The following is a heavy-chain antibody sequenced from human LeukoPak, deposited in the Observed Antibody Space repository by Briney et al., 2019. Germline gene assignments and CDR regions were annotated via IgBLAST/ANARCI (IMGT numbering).Heavy chain of an antibody. V-gene: IGHV4-34*01. D-gene: IGHD6-13*01. Sequence: SETLSLTCAVYGGSFSGYYWSWIRQPPGKGLEWIGEINHSGSTNYNPSLRSRVTISVDTSKNQFSLKLSSVTAADTAVYYCARGGSSWYLSSAWFDPWGQGTLVTVSS. CDR2: INHSGST. CDR3: ARGGSSWYLSSAWFDP. J-gene: IGHJ5*02. CDR1: GGSFSGYY.